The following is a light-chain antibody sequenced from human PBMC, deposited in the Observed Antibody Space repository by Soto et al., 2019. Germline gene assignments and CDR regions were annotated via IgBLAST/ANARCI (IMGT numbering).Light chain of an antibody. CDR2: GAS. Sequence: EIVLTQSPVALSLSTGQRSALSCRFSQSFSSTSLAWYQQKPGQAPRLLIYGASSRATGIPDRFTGGGSGTDFTLTINRLEPEYFAVYFCQQYYRSPETFGQGTQVDIK. CDR1: QSFSSTS. CDR3: QQYYRSPET. V-gene: IGKV3-20*01. J-gene: IGKJ1*01.